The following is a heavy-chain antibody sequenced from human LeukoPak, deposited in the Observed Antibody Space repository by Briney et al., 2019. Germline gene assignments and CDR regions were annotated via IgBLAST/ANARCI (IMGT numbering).Heavy chain of an antibody. D-gene: IGHD5-18*01. V-gene: IGHV4-61*02. CDR3: ARDQYSLFDY. CDR1: GGSISSGSYY. J-gene: IGHJ4*02. CDR2: IYTSGST. Sequence: PSQTLSLTRTVSGGSISSGSYYWSWIRQPAGKGLEWIGRIYTSGSTNYNPSLKSRVTISVDTSKNQFSLKLSSVTAADTAVYYCARDQYSLFDYWGQGTLVTVSS.